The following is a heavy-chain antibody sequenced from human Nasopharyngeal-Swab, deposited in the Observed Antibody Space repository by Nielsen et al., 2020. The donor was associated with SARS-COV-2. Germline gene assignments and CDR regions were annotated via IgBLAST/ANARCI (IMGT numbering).Heavy chain of an antibody. Sequence: GESLKISCAASGFTFSSYGMHWVRQAPGKGLEWVAVISYDGSNKYYADSVKGRFTISRDNSKNTLYLQMNSLRAGDTAVYYCAKTKRYCSGGSCYRFDYWGQGTLVTVSS. CDR2: ISYDGSNK. CDR1: GFTFSSYG. J-gene: IGHJ4*02. V-gene: IGHV3-30*18. CDR3: AKTKRYCSGGSCYRFDY. D-gene: IGHD2-15*01.